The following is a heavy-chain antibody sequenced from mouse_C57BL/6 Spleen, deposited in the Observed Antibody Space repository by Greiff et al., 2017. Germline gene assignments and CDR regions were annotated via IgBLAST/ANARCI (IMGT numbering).Heavy chain of an antibody. CDR1: GYTFTSYW. D-gene: IGHD4-1*01. CDR3: ARDWDVVFAY. Sequence: QVQLQQPGAELVKPGASVKMSCKASGYTFTSYWITWVKQRPGQGLEWIGDIYPGSGSTNYNEKFKSKATLTVDTSSSAAYMQLSSLTSEDSAVYYCARDWDVVFAYWGQRTLVTVSA. J-gene: IGHJ3*01. CDR2: IYPGSGST. V-gene: IGHV1-55*01.